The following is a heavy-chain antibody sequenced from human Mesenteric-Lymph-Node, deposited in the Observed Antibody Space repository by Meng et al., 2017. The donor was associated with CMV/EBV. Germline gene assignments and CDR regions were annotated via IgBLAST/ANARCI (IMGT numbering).Heavy chain of an antibody. CDR2: IYHSGST. D-gene: IGHD7-27*01. J-gene: IGHJ4*02. CDR3: ARDPSANWADY. Sequence: SETLSLTCTVSGGSISSYYWSWIRQPPGKGLEWIGYIYHSGSTNYSPSLKSRVTISIDTSKNQFSLKLNSVTAADTAVYYCARDPSANWADYWGQGTLVTVSS. CDR1: GGSISSYY. V-gene: IGHV4-59*01.